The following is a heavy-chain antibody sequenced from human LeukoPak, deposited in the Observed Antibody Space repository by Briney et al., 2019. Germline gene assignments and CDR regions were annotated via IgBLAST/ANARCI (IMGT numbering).Heavy chain of an antibody. CDR1: GFTFSSFA. CDR3: AKERSSGWPFDY. V-gene: IGHV3-23*01. Sequence: PGGSLRLSCAASGFTFSSFAMTWVRQAPGKGLEWVAAIGGSGAKTYYADSVKGRFTISRDNSKNNLYLQMNSLRAEATAVYYCAKERSSGWPFDYWGQGTLVTVSS. CDR2: IGGSGAKT. J-gene: IGHJ4*02. D-gene: IGHD6-19*01.